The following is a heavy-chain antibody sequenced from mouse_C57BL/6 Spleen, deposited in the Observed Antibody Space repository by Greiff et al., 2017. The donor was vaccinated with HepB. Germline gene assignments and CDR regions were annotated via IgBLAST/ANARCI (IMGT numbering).Heavy chain of an antibody. CDR3: ARYSSGGYAMDY. Sequence: EVQLQQSGPELVKPGASVKISCKASGYTFTDYYMNWVKQSHGKSLEWIGDINPNNGGTSYNQKFKGKATLTVDKSSSTAYMELRSLTSEDSAVYYCARYSSGGYAMDYWGQGTSVTVSS. D-gene: IGHD3-2*02. J-gene: IGHJ4*01. CDR2: INPNNGGT. V-gene: IGHV1-26*01. CDR1: GYTFTDYY.